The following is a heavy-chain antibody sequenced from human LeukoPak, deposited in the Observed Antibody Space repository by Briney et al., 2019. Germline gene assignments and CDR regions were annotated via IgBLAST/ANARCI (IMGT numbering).Heavy chain of an antibody. CDR3: ARKGRAAAGQTPSNWFDP. CDR2: INHSGST. J-gene: IGHJ5*02. Sequence: PSETLSLTCAVYGGSFSGYYWSWIRQPPGKGLEWIGEINHSGSTNYNPSLKSRVTISVDTSKNQFSLKLSSVTAADTAVYYCARKGRAAAGQTPSNWFDPWGQGTLATVSS. CDR1: GGSFSGYY. V-gene: IGHV4-34*01. D-gene: IGHD6-13*01.